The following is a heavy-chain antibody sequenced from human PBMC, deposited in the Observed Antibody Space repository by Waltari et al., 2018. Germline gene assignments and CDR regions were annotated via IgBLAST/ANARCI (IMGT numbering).Heavy chain of an antibody. Sequence: EVQLLVSGGGVVQHGGSLALSWSASGSTFISYGLSWVRQAPGKGLEWVSSISGPGLTTFYADSVKGRFSISRDNSKNTLYLQINGLRADDTAVYYCAKVGGIAAAEFQFDFWGRGTLVTVSS. CDR1: GSTFISYG. CDR2: ISGPGLTT. J-gene: IGHJ4*02. D-gene: IGHD6-13*01. V-gene: IGHV3-23*01. CDR3: AKVGGIAAAEFQFDF.